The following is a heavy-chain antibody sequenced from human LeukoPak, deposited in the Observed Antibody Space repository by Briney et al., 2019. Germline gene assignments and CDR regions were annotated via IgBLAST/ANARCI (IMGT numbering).Heavy chain of an antibody. CDR2: INQDGSEK. Sequence: PGGSLRLSCAASGFTFSSYWMSWVRQAPGKRLEWVANINQDGSEKYYVDSVKGRFIISRDNARNSLFLQMNILTAEDTAIYYCVREGAYSTSPPAGYWGQGTLVSVSS. CDR1: GFTFSSYW. CDR3: VREGAYSTSPPAGY. V-gene: IGHV3-7*01. D-gene: IGHD6-6*01. J-gene: IGHJ4*02.